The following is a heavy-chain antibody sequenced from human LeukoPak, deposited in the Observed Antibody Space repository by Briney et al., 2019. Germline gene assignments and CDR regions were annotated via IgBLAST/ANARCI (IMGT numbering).Heavy chain of an antibody. V-gene: IGHV3-9*01. J-gene: IGHJ4*02. CDR2: ISWNSDSI. Sequence: GRSLRLSCAASGFSFDDCGMHWVRQGPGKGLEWVSGISWNSDSIGYADAVKGRFTISRDNANNYLYLQMTSLRPEDTALYYCTKDSRWLQLYIRGAYFDLWGQGTQVTVSS. CDR3: TKDSRWLQLYIRGAYFDL. CDR1: GFSFDDCG. D-gene: IGHD5-24*01.